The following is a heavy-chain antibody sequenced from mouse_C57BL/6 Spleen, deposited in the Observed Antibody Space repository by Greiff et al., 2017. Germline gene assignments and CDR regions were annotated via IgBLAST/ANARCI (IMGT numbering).Heavy chain of an antibody. Sequence: VQLQQSGAELVRPGASVKLSCTASGFNIKDYYMHWVKQRPEQGLEWIGRIDPEDGDTEYAPQFQGKATMTADTSSNTAYLQLSRLTSEDTAVYYCTVTLRGSSPHWYFDVWGTGTTVTVSS. CDR1: GFNIKDYY. CDR3: TVTLRGSSPHWYFDV. CDR2: IDPEDGDT. J-gene: IGHJ1*03. D-gene: IGHD1-1*01. V-gene: IGHV14-1*01.